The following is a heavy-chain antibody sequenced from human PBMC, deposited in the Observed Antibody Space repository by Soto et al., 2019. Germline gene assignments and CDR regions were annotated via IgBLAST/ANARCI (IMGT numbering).Heavy chain of an antibody. D-gene: IGHD1-1*01. CDR2: IYWDDDK. CDR3: AHRLERNDAFDI. V-gene: IGHV2-5*02. CDR1: GFSLSTSGVG. J-gene: IGHJ3*02. Sequence: QITLKESGPTLVKPTQTLTLTCTFSGFSLSTSGVGVGWIRQPPGKALEWLALIYWDDDKRYSPSLKSRLTIAKDTSKNQVVLTMTNMDPVDTATYFCAHRLERNDAFDIWGQGTMVTVSS.